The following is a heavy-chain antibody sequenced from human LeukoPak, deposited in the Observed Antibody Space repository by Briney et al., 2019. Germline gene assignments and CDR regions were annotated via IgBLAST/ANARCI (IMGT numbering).Heavy chain of an antibody. CDR3: ARAQYGGYYYYGMDV. CDR1: GYTSTGYY. Sequence: GSVKASCQPSGYTSTGYYMPWVPQSPGQGLEGSRWIKPNRGGTNYAQKFQGRVTMTRDTSISTAYMELSRLRSDNTGVYYCARAQYGGYYYYGMDVWGQGTTVTVSS. D-gene: IGHD2/OR15-2a*01. V-gene: IGHV1-2*02. J-gene: IGHJ6*02. CDR2: IKPNRGGT.